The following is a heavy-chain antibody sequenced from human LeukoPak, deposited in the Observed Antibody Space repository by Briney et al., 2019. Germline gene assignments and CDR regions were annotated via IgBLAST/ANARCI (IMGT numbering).Heavy chain of an antibody. CDR1: GFSLNTSGVG. J-gene: IGHJ4*02. V-gene: IGHV2-5*02. D-gene: IGHD5-24*01. Sequence: SGPTLVNPTQTLTLTCTFSGFSLNTSGVGVGWVRQPPGKALEWLALIYWDDDKRYSPSLKTRLTITKDTSKNQVVLTMTNMDPVDTATYYCAHSRRWLHNPLMGDFDYWGQGTLVTVSS. CDR2: IYWDDDK. CDR3: AHSRRWLHNPLMGDFDY.